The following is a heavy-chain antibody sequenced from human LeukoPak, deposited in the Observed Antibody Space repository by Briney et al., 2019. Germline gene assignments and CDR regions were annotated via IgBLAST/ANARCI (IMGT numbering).Heavy chain of an antibody. CDR2: INPNSGGT. Sequence: EASVKVSCKASGYTFTGYYMHWVRQAPGQGLEWMGWINPNSGGTNYAQKFQGRVTMTRDTSISTAYMELSRLRSDDTAVYYCARVAYGSGSYPMGDAFDIWGQGTMVTVSS. D-gene: IGHD3-10*01. V-gene: IGHV1-2*02. J-gene: IGHJ3*02. CDR3: ARVAYGSGSYPMGDAFDI. CDR1: GYTFTGYY.